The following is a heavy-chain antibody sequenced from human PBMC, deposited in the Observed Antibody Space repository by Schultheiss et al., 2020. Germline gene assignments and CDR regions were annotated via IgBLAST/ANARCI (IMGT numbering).Heavy chain of an antibody. Sequence: GGSLRLSCAASGFAFSTYGMNWVRQAPGKGLEWVGRIKSKTDGGTTDYAAPVKGRFTISRDDSKNTLYLQMNSLKTEDTAVYYCTTICRLVVLYWGQGTLVTVSS. CDR1: GFAFSTYG. CDR3: TTICRLVVLY. J-gene: IGHJ4*02. V-gene: IGHV3-15*01. CDR2: IKSKTDGGTT. D-gene: IGHD2-2*01.